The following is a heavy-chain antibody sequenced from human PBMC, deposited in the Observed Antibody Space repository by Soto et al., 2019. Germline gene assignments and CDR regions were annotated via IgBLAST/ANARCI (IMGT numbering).Heavy chain of an antibody. J-gene: IGHJ6*02. D-gene: IGHD6-6*01. CDR3: ARYLYSTSPDV. V-gene: IGHV4-39*01. Sequence: PSETLSLTCTDSGDSISRSRYYWGWIRQPPGKGLEWIASIHYTGGTYYNPSLRSRVTISVDTSETQFPLTVSSVTAADTAVYYCARYLYSTSPDVWGQGTSVTVSS. CDR1: GDSISRSRYY. CDR2: IHYTGGT.